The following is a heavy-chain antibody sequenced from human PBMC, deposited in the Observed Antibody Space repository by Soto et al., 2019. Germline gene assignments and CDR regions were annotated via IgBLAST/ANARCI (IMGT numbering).Heavy chain of an antibody. CDR2: INAGNGNT. D-gene: IGHD2-2*01. J-gene: IGHJ6*02. V-gene: IGHV1-3*01. CDR1: GYTFTSYA. Sequence: ASVKVSCKASGYTFTSYAMHWVRQAPGQRLEWMGWINAGNGNTKYSQKFQGRVTITRDTSASTAYMELSSLRSEDTAVYYCARVDVVVPAADYYYYGMDVWAQGTTVTVS. CDR3: ARVDVVVPAADYYYYGMDV.